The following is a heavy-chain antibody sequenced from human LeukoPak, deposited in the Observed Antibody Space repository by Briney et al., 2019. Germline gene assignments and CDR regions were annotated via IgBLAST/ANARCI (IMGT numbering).Heavy chain of an antibody. J-gene: IGHJ2*01. Sequence: PSETLSLTCTVSGGSISSGSYYWSWIRQPAGKGLEWIGRIYTSGSTNYNPSLKSRVTISVDRSKNQFSLKLSSVTAADTAVYYCAREVVVTKPWFFDLWGRGTLVTVSS. V-gene: IGHV4-61*02. CDR3: AREVVVTKPWFFDL. CDR2: IYTSGST. D-gene: IGHD2-15*01. CDR1: GGSISSGSYY.